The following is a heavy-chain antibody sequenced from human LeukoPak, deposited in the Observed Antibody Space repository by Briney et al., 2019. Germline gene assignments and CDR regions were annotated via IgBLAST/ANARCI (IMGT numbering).Heavy chain of an antibody. V-gene: IGHV3-21*01. J-gene: IGHJ4*02. Sequence: PGGSLRLSCAASGFTFSSYSTNWVRQAPGKGLEWVSSISSSSSYIYYADSVKGRFTISRDNSKNTLYLQMNSLRAEDTAVYYCAKERPITMISQYWGQGTLVTVSS. D-gene: IGHD3-22*01. CDR1: GFTFSSYS. CDR3: AKERPITMISQY. CDR2: ISSSSSYI.